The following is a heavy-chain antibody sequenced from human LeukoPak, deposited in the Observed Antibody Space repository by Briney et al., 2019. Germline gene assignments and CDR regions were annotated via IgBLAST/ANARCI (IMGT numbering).Heavy chain of an antibody. Sequence: GASVKGSCKASGYTFTGYYMHWVRQAPRHRLEWMGCINPNSGGTNYAQKFQGRVTMTRDTSISTAYMELSRLRSDDTAVYYCARGDIVVVPAAFWGQGTLVTVSS. CDR1: GYTFTGYY. CDR2: INPNSGGT. J-gene: IGHJ4*02. V-gene: IGHV1-2*02. CDR3: ARGDIVVVPAAF. D-gene: IGHD2-2*01.